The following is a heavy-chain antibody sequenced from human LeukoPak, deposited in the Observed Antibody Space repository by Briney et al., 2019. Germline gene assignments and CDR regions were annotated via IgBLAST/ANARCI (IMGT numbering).Heavy chain of an antibody. V-gene: IGHV4-59*08. CDR1: GGSISGYY. CDR2: IYYSGST. J-gene: IGHJ4*02. CDR3: ARGAEEQLVPFDY. D-gene: IGHD6-13*01. Sequence: SETLSLTCAVYGGSISGYYWSWIRQHPGKGLEWIGYIYYSGSTYYNPSLKSRVTISIDTSKNQFSLRLSSVTAADTAVYYCARGAEEQLVPFDYWGQGTLVTVSS.